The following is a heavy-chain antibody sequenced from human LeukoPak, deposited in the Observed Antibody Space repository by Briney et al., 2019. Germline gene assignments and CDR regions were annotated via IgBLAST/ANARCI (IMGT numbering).Heavy chain of an antibody. CDR3: ARGLPGYSSGWYLY. J-gene: IGHJ4*02. D-gene: IGHD6-19*01. CDR2: INHSGST. V-gene: IGHV4-34*01. Sequence: PSETLSLTCAVYGGSFSGYYWSWVRQPPGKGVEWVGEINHSGSTNYNPSLKSRVTISVDTSKNQFSLKLSSVTAADTAVYYCARGLPGYSSGWYLYWGQGTLVTVSS. CDR1: GGSFSGYY.